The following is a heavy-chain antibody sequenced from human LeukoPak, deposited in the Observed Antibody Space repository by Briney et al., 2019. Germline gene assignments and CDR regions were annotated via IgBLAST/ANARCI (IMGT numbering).Heavy chain of an antibody. Sequence: GGSLRLSCAASGFTFSSYGMHWVRQAPGKGLEWVAFIRYDGSNKYYADSVKGRFTISRDNSKNTLYLQMNSLRAEDTAVYYCAKDMSSSITIFGVVMEPMALDYWGQGTLVTVSS. D-gene: IGHD3-3*01. CDR3: AKDMSSSITIFGVVMEPMALDY. J-gene: IGHJ4*02. V-gene: IGHV3-30*02. CDR2: IRYDGSNK. CDR1: GFTFSSYG.